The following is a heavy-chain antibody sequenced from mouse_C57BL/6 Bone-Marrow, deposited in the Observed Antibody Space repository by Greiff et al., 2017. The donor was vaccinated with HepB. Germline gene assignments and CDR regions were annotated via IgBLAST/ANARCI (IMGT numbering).Heavy chain of an antibody. Sequence: QVQLKESGAELVRPGTSVKMSRKASGYTFTNYWIGWAKQRPGHGLEWIGDIYPGGGYTNYNEKFKGKATLTADKSSSTAYMQFSSLTSEDSAIYYCARWDGNYDYWGQGTTLTVSS. J-gene: IGHJ2*01. V-gene: IGHV1-63*01. CDR3: ARWDGNYDY. CDR2: IYPGGGYT. CDR1: GYTFTNYW. D-gene: IGHD2-1*01.